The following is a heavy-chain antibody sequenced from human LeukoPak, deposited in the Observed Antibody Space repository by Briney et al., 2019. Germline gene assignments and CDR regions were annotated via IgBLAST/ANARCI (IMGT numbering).Heavy chain of an antibody. CDR2: INHSGST. J-gene: IGHJ4*02. CDR1: GGSFGGYY. V-gene: IGHV4-34*01. Sequence: SETLSLTCAVYGGSFGGYYWSWIRQPPGKGLEWIGEINHSGSTNYNPSLKSRVTISVDTSKNQFSLKLSSVTAADTAVYFCARGGSMVRGVIPRDYWGQGTLVTVSS. D-gene: IGHD3-10*01. CDR3: ARGGSMVRGVIPRDY.